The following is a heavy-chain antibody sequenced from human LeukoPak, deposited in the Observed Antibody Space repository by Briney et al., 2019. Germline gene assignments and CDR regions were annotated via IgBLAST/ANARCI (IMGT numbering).Heavy chain of an antibody. J-gene: IGHJ4*02. CDR2: FYYSGST. CDR1: GGSITSYF. D-gene: IGHD1-26*01. CDR3: AREPLVGGFDY. Sequence: PSETLSLTCTVSGGSITSYFWSWIRQPPGKGLEYIGYFYYSGSTKYNPSLKSRVTISVDTSKNQFSLKLSSVTAADTAVYYCAREPLVGGFDYWGQGTLVTVSS. V-gene: IGHV4-59*12.